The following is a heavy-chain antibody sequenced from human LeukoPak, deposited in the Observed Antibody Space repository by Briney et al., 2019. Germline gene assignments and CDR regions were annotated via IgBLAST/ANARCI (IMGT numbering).Heavy chain of an antibody. CDR3: ARVYRSRITIFGVVIIPSWFDP. Sequence: SETLSLTXTVSGGSISSYYWSWIRQPPGKGLEWIGYIYYSGSTNYNPSLKSRVTISVDTSKNQFSLKLSSVTAADTAVYYCARVYRSRITIFGVVIIPSWFDPWGQGTLVTVSS. V-gene: IGHV4-59*01. CDR1: GGSISSYY. CDR2: IYYSGST. D-gene: IGHD3-3*01. J-gene: IGHJ5*02.